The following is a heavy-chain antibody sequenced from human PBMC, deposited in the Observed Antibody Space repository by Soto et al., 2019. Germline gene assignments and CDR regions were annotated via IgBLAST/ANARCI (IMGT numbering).Heavy chain of an antibody. CDR1: GGYISTYY. CDR2: IHASGNT. Sequence: QVQLLESGPGLVKPSETLSLTCNVSGGYISTYYWSWIRQPAGKGLEWIGRIHASGNTDYNPSLNSRVTMSVDTSKNQFSLRLTSLTAADKAVYYWARTPGGYFDVWGQGTLVTVSS. J-gene: IGHJ4*02. V-gene: IGHV4-4*07. CDR3: ARTPGGYFDV.